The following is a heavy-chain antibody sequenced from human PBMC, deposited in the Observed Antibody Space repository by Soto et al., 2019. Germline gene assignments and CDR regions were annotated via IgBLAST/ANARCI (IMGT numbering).Heavy chain of an antibody. V-gene: IGHV6-1*01. CDR3: AREAAAVIRWFDP. CDR2: TYYRSKWYN. J-gene: IGHJ5*02. Sequence: SQTLSLTCAISGDSVSSNSAAWNWIRQSPSGGLEWLGRTYYRSKWYNDYAVSVKSRITINPDTSKNQFSLQLNSVTPEDTAVYYCAREAAAVIRWFDPWGQGTLVTVSS. D-gene: IGHD6-13*01. CDR1: GDSVSSNSAA.